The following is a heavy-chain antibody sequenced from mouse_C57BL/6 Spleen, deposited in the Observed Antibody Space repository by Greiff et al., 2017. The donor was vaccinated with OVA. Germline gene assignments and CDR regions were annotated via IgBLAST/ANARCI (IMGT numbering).Heavy chain of an antibody. CDR2: ICPGSGST. V-gene: IGHV1-55*01. J-gene: IGHJ3*01. CDR3: ARSWGGFAY. CDR1: GYTFTSYW. Sequence: QVKLLQPGAELVKPGASVKMSCTASGYTFTSYWITWVKQRPGQGLEWIGDICPGSGSTNYNEKFKSKSTLTVDTSSSTAYMQLSSLTSEDSAVYYWARSWGGFAYWGQGTLVTVSA.